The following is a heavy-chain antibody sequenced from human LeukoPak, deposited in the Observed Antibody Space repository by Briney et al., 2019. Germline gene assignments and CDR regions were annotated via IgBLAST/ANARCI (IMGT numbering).Heavy chain of an antibody. CDR3: ARVGPYFDY. J-gene: IGHJ4*02. V-gene: IGHV1-2*02. CDR2: INPNSGGT. CDR1: GYTFSGYY. Sequence: ASVKVSCKASGYTFSGYYVHWVRQAPGQGLEWMGWINPNSGGTNYAQKFQGRVTITADKSTSTAYMELSSLRSEDTAVYYCARVGPYFDYWGQGTLVTVSS.